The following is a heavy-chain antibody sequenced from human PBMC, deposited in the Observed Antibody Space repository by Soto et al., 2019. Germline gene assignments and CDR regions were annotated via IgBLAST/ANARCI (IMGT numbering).Heavy chain of an antibody. D-gene: IGHD3-10*01. Sequence: GASVKVSCKASGYTITSYGISWVQQDPEQGLEWMGWISAYNGNTNYAQKLQGRVTMTTDTSTSTAYMELRSLRSDDTAVYYCARGYYGSGSYYNNDAFDIWGQGTMVTVSS. CDR3: ARGYYGSGSYYNNDAFDI. V-gene: IGHV1-18*01. J-gene: IGHJ3*02. CDR1: GYTITSYG. CDR2: ISAYNGNT.